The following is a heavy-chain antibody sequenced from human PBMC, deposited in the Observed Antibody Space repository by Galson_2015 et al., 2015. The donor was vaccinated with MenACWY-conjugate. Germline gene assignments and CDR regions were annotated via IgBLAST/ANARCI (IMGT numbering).Heavy chain of an antibody. J-gene: IGHJ3*02. CDR2: INAGNGNT. Sequence: SVKVSCKASGNTFTSYPMHWVRQAPGQRLEWMGCINAGNGNTKYSQKVQGRVTITRDTSASTAYMELSSLSSEDTAVYYCARENDFWSGYYHAFDIWGQGTMVTVSS. CDR3: ARENDFWSGYYHAFDI. V-gene: IGHV1-3*01. D-gene: IGHD3-3*01. CDR1: GNTFTSYP.